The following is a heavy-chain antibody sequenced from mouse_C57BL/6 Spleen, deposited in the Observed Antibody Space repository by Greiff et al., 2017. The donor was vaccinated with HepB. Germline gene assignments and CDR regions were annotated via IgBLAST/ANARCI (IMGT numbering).Heavy chain of an antibody. CDR1: GFTFSDYG. J-gene: IGHJ4*01. Sequence: EVQLQESGGGLVKPGGSLKLSCAASGFTFSDYGMHWVRQAPEKGLEWVAYISSGSSTIYYADTVKGRFTISRDNAKNTLFLQMTSLRSEDTAMYYCARPYDYDDAMDYWCQGTSVTVSS. CDR3: ARPYDYDDAMDY. V-gene: IGHV5-17*01. D-gene: IGHD2-4*01. CDR2: ISSGSSTI.